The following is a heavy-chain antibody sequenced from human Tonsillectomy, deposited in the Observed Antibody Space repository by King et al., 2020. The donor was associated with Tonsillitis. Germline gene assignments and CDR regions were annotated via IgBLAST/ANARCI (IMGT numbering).Heavy chain of an antibody. Sequence: VQLVESGGGLIQPGGSLRLSCAASGFTVSSNYMSWVRQAPGKGLEWVSVIYSGGSTYYAAAVKGRFTIPRDNSKNTLYLQMNSLRAEDTAVYYCASGGEYSGYDLGNYFDYWGQGTLVTVSS. CDR2: IYSGGST. CDR3: ASGGEYSGYDLGNYFDY. D-gene: IGHD5-12*01. CDR1: GFTVSSNY. J-gene: IGHJ4*02. V-gene: IGHV3-53*01.